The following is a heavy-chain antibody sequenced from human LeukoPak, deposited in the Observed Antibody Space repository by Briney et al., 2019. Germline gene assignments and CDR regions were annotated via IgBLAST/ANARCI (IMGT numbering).Heavy chain of an antibody. CDR1: GYTFTSYD. D-gene: IGHD2-8*01. Sequence: GASVKVSCKASGYTFTSYDINWVRQATGQGLEWMGWMNPNSGNTGYAQKFQGRVTITRNTSISTVYMELSSLRSEDTAVYYCAREGLVLMVYAKVNYHDAFDIWGQGTMVTVSS. V-gene: IGHV1-8*03. CDR3: AREGLVLMVYAKVNYHDAFDI. J-gene: IGHJ3*02. CDR2: MNPNSGNT.